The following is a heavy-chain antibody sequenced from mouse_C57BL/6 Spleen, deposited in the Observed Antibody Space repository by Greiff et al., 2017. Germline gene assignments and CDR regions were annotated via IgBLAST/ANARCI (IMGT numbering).Heavy chain of an antibody. J-gene: IGHJ1*03. V-gene: IGHV6-6*01. CDR2: IRNKANNHAT. CDR3: TRGIITTVVPSDWYFDV. D-gene: IGHD1-1*01. CDR1: GFTFSDAW. Sequence: EVKLVESGGGLVQPGGSMKLSCAASGFTFSDAWMDWVRQSPEKGLEWVAEIRNKANNHATYYAESVKGRFTISRDDSKSSVYLQMNSLRAEDTGIYYCTRGIITTVVPSDWYFDVWGTGTTVTVSS.